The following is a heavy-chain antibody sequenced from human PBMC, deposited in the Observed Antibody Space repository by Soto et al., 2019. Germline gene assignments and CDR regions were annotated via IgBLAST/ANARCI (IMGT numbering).Heavy chain of an antibody. Sequence: GGSLRLSCAASGFTFSSYAMSWVRQAPGKGLEWVSAISGSGGSTYYADSVKGRFTISRDNSKNTLYLQMNSLRAEDTAVYYCAKDYDFWSGTTLYFDYWGQGTLVTVSS. D-gene: IGHD3-3*01. V-gene: IGHV3-23*01. CDR1: GFTFSSYA. CDR2: ISGSGGST. CDR3: AKDYDFWSGTTLYFDY. J-gene: IGHJ4*02.